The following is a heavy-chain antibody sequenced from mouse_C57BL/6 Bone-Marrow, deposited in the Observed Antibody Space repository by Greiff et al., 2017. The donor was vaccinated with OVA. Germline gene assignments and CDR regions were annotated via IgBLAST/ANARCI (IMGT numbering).Heavy chain of an antibody. CDR2: ISYSGST. D-gene: IGHD1-1*01. J-gene: IGHJ1*03. CDR1: GYSITSAYD. CDR3: ARSDYYGSSIYWYFDV. V-gene: IGHV3-1*01. Sequence: EVQLQQSGPGMVKPSQSLSLTCTVTGYSITSAYDWHWIRHFPGNKLEWMGYISYSGSTNYNPSLKSRISITHDTSKNHFFLKLNSVTTEDTATYYCARSDYYGSSIYWYFDVWGTGTTVTVSS.